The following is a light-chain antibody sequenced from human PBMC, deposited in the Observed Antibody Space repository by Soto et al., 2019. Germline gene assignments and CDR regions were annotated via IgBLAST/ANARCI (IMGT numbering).Light chain of an antibody. CDR1: QSAGNF. Sequence: EIVMTQSPATLSVSPGETASLSCRASQSAGNFLAWYQQKPGQAPRLLIYGASTRATGIPARFSGSGSGTEFTLTISSLQSEDFAVYYCQQYNNWPITFGQGTRLEIK. V-gene: IGKV3-15*01. J-gene: IGKJ5*01. CDR2: GAS. CDR3: QQYNNWPIT.